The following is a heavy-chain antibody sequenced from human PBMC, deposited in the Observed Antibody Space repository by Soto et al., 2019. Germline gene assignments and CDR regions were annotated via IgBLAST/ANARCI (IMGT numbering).Heavy chain of an antibody. CDR3: ARLRADYYDSSGLWFGYYGMDV. V-gene: IGHV1-69*13. D-gene: IGHD3-22*01. J-gene: IGHJ6*02. CDR1: GGTFSSYA. CDR2: INPIFGTA. Sequence: SVKVSCKASGGTFSSYAISWVRQAPGQGLEWMGGINPIFGTANYAQKFQGRVTITADESTSTAYMELSSLRSEDTAVYYCARLRADYYDSSGLWFGYYGMDVWGQGTTVTVSS.